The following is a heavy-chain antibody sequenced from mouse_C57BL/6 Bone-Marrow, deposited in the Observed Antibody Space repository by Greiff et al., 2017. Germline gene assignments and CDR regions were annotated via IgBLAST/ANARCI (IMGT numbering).Heavy chain of an antibody. CDR2: IYPRSGNT. Sequence: VQGVESGAELARPGASVKLSCKASGYTFTSYGLSWVKQRTGQGLEWIGEIYPRSGNTYYNEKFKGKATLTADKSSSTAYMELRRLTSEDSAVYFCARGGYDDYAMDYWGQGTSGTVSS. D-gene: IGHD2-14*01. V-gene: IGHV1-81*01. J-gene: IGHJ4*01. CDR3: ARGGYDDYAMDY. CDR1: GYTFTSYG.